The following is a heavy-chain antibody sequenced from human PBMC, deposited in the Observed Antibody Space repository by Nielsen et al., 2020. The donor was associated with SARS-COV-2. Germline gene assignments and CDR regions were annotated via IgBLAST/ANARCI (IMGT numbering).Heavy chain of an antibody. V-gene: IGHV3-30*04. CDR3: ARWGPYYYDSSGYFGDY. Sequence: GESLKISCAASGFTFSSYAMHWVRQAPGKGLGWVAVISYDGSNKYYADSVKGRFTISRDNSKNTLYLQMNSLRAEDTAVYYCARWGPYYYDSSGYFGDYWGQGTLVTVSS. CDR1: GFTFSSYA. J-gene: IGHJ4*02. CDR2: ISYDGSNK. D-gene: IGHD3-22*01.